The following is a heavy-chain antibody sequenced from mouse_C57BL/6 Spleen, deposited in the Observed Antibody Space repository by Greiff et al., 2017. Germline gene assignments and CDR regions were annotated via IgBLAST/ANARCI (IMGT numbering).Heavy chain of an antibody. D-gene: IGHD4-1*01. CDR3: ARRGKKLNWYFDV. Sequence: VQLQQPGAELVKPGASVKLSCKASGYTFTSYWMQWVKQRPGQGLEWIGEIDPSDSYTNYNQKFKGKATLTVDTSSSTAYMQLSSLTSEDSAVYYCARRGKKLNWYFDVGGTGTTVTVSS. CDR1: GYTFTSYW. CDR2: IDPSDSYT. J-gene: IGHJ1*03. V-gene: IGHV1-50*01.